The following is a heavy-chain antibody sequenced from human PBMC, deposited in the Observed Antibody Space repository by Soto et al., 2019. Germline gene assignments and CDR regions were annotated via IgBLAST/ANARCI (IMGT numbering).Heavy chain of an antibody. CDR2: ISYSGST. V-gene: IGHV4-31*03. Sequence: SETLSLTCTVSGFSISSGGYYLSWIRQHPGTGLEWIGHISYSGSTYYNTSLKSRVTISVDTSKNQFSLKLSSVTAADTAVYYCARVWGGAFDFWGQGTMVTVS. J-gene: IGHJ3*01. CDR3: ARVWGGAFDF. D-gene: IGHD3-10*01. CDR1: GFSISSGGYY.